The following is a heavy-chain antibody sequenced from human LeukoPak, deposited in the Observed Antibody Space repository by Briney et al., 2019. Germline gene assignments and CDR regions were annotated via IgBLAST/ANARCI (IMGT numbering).Heavy chain of an antibody. Sequence: GGSLRLSCAASGFTFSNYGMHWVRQAPGKGLEGVAVIWSDGSNKYYTDSVKGRFTISRDNSKNTLYLQMNSLRAEDTAVYYCAREFVGYGDYIYYYYGMDVWGEGTTVTVSS. V-gene: IGHV3-33*01. CDR3: AREFVGYGDYIYYYYGMDV. J-gene: IGHJ6*04. CDR2: IWSDGSNK. CDR1: GFTFSNYG. D-gene: IGHD4-17*01.